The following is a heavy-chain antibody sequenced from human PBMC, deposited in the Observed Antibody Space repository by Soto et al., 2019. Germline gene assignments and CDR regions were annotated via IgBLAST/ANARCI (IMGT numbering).Heavy chain of an antibody. CDR2: IYYSGST. J-gene: IGHJ6*02. D-gene: IGHD5-12*01. Sequence: SETLSLTCTVSGGSISSGDYYLSWIRQPPGKGLEWIGYIYYSGSTYYNPSLKSRVTISVDTSKNQFSLKLSSVTDADTAVYYCARDRVAKTIYYYYYYGMDVWGQGNTVT. V-gene: IGHV4-30-4*01. CDR1: GGSISSGDYY. CDR3: ARDRVAKTIYYYYYYGMDV.